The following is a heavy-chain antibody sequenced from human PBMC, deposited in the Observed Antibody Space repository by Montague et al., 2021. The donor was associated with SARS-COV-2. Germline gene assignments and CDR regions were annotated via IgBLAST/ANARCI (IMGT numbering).Heavy chain of an antibody. D-gene: IGHD3-10*01. CDR2: INHSGST. CDR3: ARPSRDSGARYGMDV. J-gene: IGHJ6*02. V-gene: IGHV4-34*01. Sequence: SETLSLTCAVYGESFSGYYWSWIRQPPGKGLEWIGEINHSGSTNSNPSLKSRLTISVDTSKNQFSLRLSSVTAADTAVYYCARPSRDSGARYGMDVWGQGTTVTVSS. CDR1: GESFSGYY.